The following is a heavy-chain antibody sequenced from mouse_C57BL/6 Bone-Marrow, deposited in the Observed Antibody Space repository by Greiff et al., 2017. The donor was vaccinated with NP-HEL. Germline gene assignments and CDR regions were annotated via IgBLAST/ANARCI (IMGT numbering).Heavy chain of an antibody. CDR2: FYPGNSDT. Sequence: VHVKQSGTVLARPGASVKMSCKTSGYTFTSYWMHWVKQRPGQGLEWLGAFYPGNSDTSYNQKFKGKAKLTAVTSASTAYMELSSLTNEDSAVYYCTRLSWTWYFDVWGTGTTVTVSS. J-gene: IGHJ1*03. CDR1: GYTFTSYW. V-gene: IGHV1-5*01. CDR3: TRLSWTWYFDV.